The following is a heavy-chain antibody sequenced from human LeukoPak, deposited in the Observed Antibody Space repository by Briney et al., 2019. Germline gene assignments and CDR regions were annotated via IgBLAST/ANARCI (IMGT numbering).Heavy chain of an antibody. Sequence: ASVKVSCKASGYXFTGYYIYWVRQAPGQGLEWMGFINPNTGGTIYAQKFQARVTMTRDTSISTAYMELRGLISDDTAVYYCARRCDFWSGYPTAFDYWGQGTLVTVSS. CDR2: INPNTGGT. V-gene: IGHV1-2*02. D-gene: IGHD3-3*01. J-gene: IGHJ4*02. CDR3: ARRCDFWSGYPTAFDY. CDR1: GYXFTGYY.